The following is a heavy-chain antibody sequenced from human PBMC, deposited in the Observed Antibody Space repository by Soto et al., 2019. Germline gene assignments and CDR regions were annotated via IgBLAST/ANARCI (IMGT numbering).Heavy chain of an antibody. D-gene: IGHD3-3*01. CDR1: GYTFTSYD. CDR2: MNPNSGNT. Sequence: QVQLVQSGAEVKKPGASVKASCKASGYTFTSYDINWVRQATGQGLEWKGWMNPNSGNTGYAQKFQGRVTMTRNTSISTAYMELSSLRSEDTAVYYCARSTYYDFWSGYFSGYYYYMDVWGKGTTVTVSS. J-gene: IGHJ6*03. CDR3: ARSTYYDFWSGYFSGYYYYMDV. V-gene: IGHV1-8*01.